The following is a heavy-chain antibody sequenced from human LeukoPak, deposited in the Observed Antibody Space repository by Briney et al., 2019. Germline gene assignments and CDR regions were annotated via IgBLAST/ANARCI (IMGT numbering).Heavy chain of an antibody. CDR3: ATPGGYGYYFDY. CDR2: ISWNSGSI. V-gene: IGHV3-9*01. J-gene: IGHJ4*02. Sequence: PGGSLRLSCAASGFTFDDYAMHWVRQAPGKGLEWVSGISWNSGSIGYADSVKGRFTISRDNAKNSLYLQMNSLRDEDTAVYYCATPGGYGYYFDYWGQGTLVTVSS. D-gene: IGHD1-1*01. CDR1: GFTFDDYA.